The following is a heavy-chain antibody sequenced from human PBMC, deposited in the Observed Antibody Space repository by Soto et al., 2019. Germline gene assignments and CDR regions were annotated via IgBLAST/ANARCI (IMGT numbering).Heavy chain of an antibody. J-gene: IGHJ4*02. CDR2: ASGRGDRT. Sequence: EVQLVQSGGGLVQPGGSLGLSCTASGFTFSSYSMTWVRLSPGKGLEWVSAASGRGDRTYYADSVSGRFTISRDNSKNTLFLQMNNLRVEDTAIYYCAKDMGTGWDHYQLFDYGGQGILFTVSS. CDR3: AKDMGTGWDHYQLFDY. D-gene: IGHD2-2*01. CDR1: GFTFSSYS. V-gene: IGHV3-23*04.